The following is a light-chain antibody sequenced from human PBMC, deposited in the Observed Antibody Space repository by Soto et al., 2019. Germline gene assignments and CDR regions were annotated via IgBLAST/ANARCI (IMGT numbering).Light chain of an antibody. J-gene: IGKJ1*01. CDR2: DAS. CDR3: QQYNSYSQVT. V-gene: IGKV1-5*01. CDR1: QNIRSR. Sequence: DFQMTQSPSTLSASVGDRVTITCRARQNIRSRLAWFQQKPGKAPKLLIYDASSLESGVPSRFSGSGSGTEFTLTISSLQPDDFATYYCQQYNSYSQVTFGQGTKVEIK.